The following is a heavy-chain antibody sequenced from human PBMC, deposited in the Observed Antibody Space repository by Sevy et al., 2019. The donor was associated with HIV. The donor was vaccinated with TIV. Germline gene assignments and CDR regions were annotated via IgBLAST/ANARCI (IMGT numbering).Heavy chain of an antibody. V-gene: IGHV4-59*08. CDR3: ARLRWDLVVVPGATPGCYFDS. CDR1: GDSINTYY. CDR2: VSHSGNT. D-gene: IGHD2-2*02. J-gene: IGHJ4*02. Sequence: SETLSLTCTVSGDSINTYYWSWIRQPPGKGLEWIGYVSHSGNTNYNPSLKSRVSMSVDTSTNQFSRKRKFVTAADTAVYYCARLRWDLVVVPGATPGCYFDSWGQGTLVTVSS.